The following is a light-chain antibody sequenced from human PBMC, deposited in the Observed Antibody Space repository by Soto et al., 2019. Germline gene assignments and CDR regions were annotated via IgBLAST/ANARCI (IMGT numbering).Light chain of an antibody. Sequence: QSALTQPASVYGSPGQSVTISCTGTSSDVGGYQYVTWYQQHPGKAPKLMIYEVSNRPSGVSNRFSGSKSGNTASLTISGLQAEDEADYYCSSYTSSRTLLYVFGTGTKLTVL. CDR1: SSDVGGYQY. J-gene: IGLJ1*01. CDR2: EVS. V-gene: IGLV2-14*01. CDR3: SSYTSSRTLLYV.